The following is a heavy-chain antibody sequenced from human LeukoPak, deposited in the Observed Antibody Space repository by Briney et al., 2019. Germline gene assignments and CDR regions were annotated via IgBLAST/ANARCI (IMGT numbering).Heavy chain of an antibody. CDR2: ISSSSYI. J-gene: IGHJ4*02. Sequence: PGGSLRLSCAASGFTFSSYSMNWVRQAPGKGLEWVSPISSSSYIYYADSVKGRFTISRDNAKNSLYLQMNSLRAEDTAVYYCARDLWVPPSSHDSSGYYYFDYWGQGTLVTVSS. CDR1: GFTFSSYS. CDR3: ARDLWVPPSSHDSSGYYYFDY. V-gene: IGHV3-21*01. D-gene: IGHD3-22*01.